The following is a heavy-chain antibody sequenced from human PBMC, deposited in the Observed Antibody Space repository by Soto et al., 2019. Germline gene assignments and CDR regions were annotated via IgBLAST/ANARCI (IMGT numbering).Heavy chain of an antibody. J-gene: IGHJ4*02. CDR2: ISYDSSNK. CDR3: AKLVIVYCSGNTCDDY. CDR1: GFTFSYG. V-gene: IGHV3-30*18. D-gene: IGHD2-15*01. Sequence: VQLLESGGGLIQPGGSLRLSCAASGFTFSYGIHWLRQAPGKGLEWVAYISYDSSNKLYGDSVKGRFTISRDNSKNTQFLQMNSLRAEDTAVYYCAKLVIVYCSGNTCDDYWGQGTLVAVSS.